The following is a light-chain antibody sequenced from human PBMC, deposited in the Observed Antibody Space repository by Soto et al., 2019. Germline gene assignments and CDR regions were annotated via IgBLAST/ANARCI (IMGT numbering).Light chain of an antibody. CDR2: AAS. V-gene: IGKV3-20*01. CDR3: QQYDTSPPRYT. J-gene: IGKJ2*01. Sequence: EIVLTQSPGTVSLSPGESATLSCRASQSLNSNFLAWYQQKPGQAPRLLVYAASSRATGIPDRFSGSASGTVFTLTISRLEPEDFAVYYCQQYDTSPPRYTFGQGTKLEIK. CDR1: QSLNSNF.